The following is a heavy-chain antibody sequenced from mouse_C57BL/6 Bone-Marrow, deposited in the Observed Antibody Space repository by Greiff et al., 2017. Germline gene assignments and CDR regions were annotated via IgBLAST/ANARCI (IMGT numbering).Heavy chain of an antibody. CDR1: GFSFNTYA. Sequence: EVQGVESGGGLVQPKGSLKLSCAASGFSFNTYAMNWVRQAPGKGLEWVARIRSKSNNYATYYADSVKDRFTISRDDSESMLYLQMNNLKTEDTAMYYCVRHGSHDADFAYWGQGTLVTVSA. CDR3: VRHGSHDADFAY. D-gene: IGHD2-12*01. J-gene: IGHJ3*01. CDR2: IRSKSNNYAT. V-gene: IGHV10-1*01.